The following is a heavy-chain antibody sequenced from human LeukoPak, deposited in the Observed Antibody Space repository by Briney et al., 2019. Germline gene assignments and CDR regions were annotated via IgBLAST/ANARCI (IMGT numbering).Heavy chain of an antibody. V-gene: IGHV3-30*18. CDR3: AKDSDSSGWYYFDY. CDR2: ISYDGSNK. Sequence: GGSLRLSCAAAGFTFSSYGMHWVRQAPGKGLEWVAVISYDGSNKYYADSVKGRFTISRDNSKNTLYLQMNSLRAEDTAVYYCAKDSDSSGWYYFDYWGQGTLVTVSS. J-gene: IGHJ4*02. CDR1: GFTFSSYG. D-gene: IGHD6-19*01.